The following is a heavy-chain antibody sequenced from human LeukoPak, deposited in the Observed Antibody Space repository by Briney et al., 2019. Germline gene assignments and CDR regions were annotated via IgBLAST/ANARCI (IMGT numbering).Heavy chain of an antibody. J-gene: IGHJ5*02. CDR1: GGSISSYY. V-gene: IGHV4-59*01. CDR2: IYYSGST. D-gene: IGHD2-2*01. CDR3: ARNSCSSTSCYFGWPGNWFDP. Sequence: SETLSLTCTVSGGSISSYYWSWIRQPPGKGLEWIGYIYYSGSTNYNPSLKSRVTISVDTSKNQFSLKLSSVTAADTAVYYCARNSCSSTSCYFGWPGNWFDPWGQGTLVTVSS.